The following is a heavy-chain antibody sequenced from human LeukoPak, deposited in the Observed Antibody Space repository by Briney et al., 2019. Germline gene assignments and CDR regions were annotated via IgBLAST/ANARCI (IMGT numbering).Heavy chain of an antibody. D-gene: IGHD3-22*01. CDR1: GFTFSSYA. V-gene: IGHV3-30-3*01. Sequence: GGSLRLSCAASGFTFSSYAMHWVRQAPGKGLEWVAVISYDGSNKYYADSVKGRFTISRDNSKNSLYLQMNSLRAEDTAVYYCARGSTYYDSSGQVPFDYWGQGTLVTVSS. J-gene: IGHJ4*02. CDR3: ARGSTYYDSSGQVPFDY. CDR2: ISYDGSNK.